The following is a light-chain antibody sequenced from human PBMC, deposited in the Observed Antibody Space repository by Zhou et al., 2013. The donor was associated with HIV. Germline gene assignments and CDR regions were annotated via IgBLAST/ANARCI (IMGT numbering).Light chain of an antibody. J-gene: IGKJ1*01. CDR3: QQSYTTPRT. CDR1: QSISSY. Sequence: DIQMTQSPSSLSASVGDRVTITCRASQSISSYLNWYQQKPGKAPKFLIYAASSLQSGVPSRFSGGGSGTEFTLTISSLQPEDSASYYCQQSYTTPRTFGQGTKLEIK. CDR2: AAS. V-gene: IGKV1-39*01.